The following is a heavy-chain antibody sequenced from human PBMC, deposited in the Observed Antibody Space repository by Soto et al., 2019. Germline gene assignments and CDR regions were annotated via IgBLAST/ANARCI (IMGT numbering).Heavy chain of an antibody. J-gene: IGHJ5*02. Sequence: PSETLSLTCTVSGGSISSGGYYWSWIRQHPGKGLEWIGYIYYSGSTYYNPSLKSRVTISVDTSKNQFSLKLSSVTAADTAVYYCASVKYCAFGSGTESFNWFDPWGQGTLVNVSS. CDR2: IYYSGST. CDR3: ASVKYCAFGSGTESFNWFDP. D-gene: IGHD3-3*01. V-gene: IGHV4-31*03. CDR1: GGSISSGGYY.